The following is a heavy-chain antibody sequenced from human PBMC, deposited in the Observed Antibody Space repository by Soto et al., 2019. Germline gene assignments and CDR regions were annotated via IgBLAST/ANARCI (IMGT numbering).Heavy chain of an antibody. J-gene: IGHJ2*01. CDR2: ISSSSSTI. CDR3: ARDRASRYCSGGSCGDPGYFDL. CDR1: GFTFSSYS. Sequence: GGSLRLSCAASGFTFSSYSMNWVRQAPGKGLEWVSYISSSSSTIYYADSVKGRFTISRDNAKNSLYLQMNSLRAEDTAVYYCARDRASRYCSGGSCGDPGYFDLWGRGTLVTVSS. D-gene: IGHD2-15*01. V-gene: IGHV3-48*01.